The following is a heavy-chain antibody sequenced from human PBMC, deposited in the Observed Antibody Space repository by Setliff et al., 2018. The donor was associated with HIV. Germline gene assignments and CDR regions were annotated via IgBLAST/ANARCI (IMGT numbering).Heavy chain of an antibody. CDR2: IYYTGST. Sequence: SETLSLTCAVYGGSFSGYYWSWVRQHPRKGLEWIGYIYYTGSTYYNPSLKSRVTISVDTSKNQFSLKLSSVTAADTAVYYCARAPFYYGSGSYQTFDYWGQGTLVTVSS. V-gene: IGHV4-31*02. J-gene: IGHJ4*02. CDR1: GGSFSGYY. CDR3: ARAPFYYGSGSYQTFDY. D-gene: IGHD3-10*01.